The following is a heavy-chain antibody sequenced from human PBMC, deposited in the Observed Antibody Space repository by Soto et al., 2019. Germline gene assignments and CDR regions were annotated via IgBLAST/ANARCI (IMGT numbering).Heavy chain of an antibody. Sequence: QLQLQESGPGLVKPSETLSLTCTVSGGSINSNNYYWAWIRQPPGKGLAWIASIYYDGSTYYNQSLKSRVSISVDTSKNHFSLKRSSATAADTAVYYCPKVVVAATRHTDFDSWGKGTLVTVSS. CDR2: IYYDGST. J-gene: IGHJ4*02. CDR1: GGSINSNNYY. V-gene: IGHV4-39*02. D-gene: IGHD2-15*01. CDR3: PKVVVAATRHTDFDS.